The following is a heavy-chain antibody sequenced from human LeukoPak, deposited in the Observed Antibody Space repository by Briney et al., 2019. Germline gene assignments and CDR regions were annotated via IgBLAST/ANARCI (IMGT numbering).Heavy chain of an antibody. J-gene: IGHJ3*02. D-gene: IGHD1-26*01. V-gene: IGHV1-2*02. Sequence: ASVKVSCKASGYTFTSYAMNWVRQAPGQGLEWMGWINPNSGGTNYAQKFQGRVTMTRDTSISTAYMELSRLRSDDTAVYYCAREGGGATLAYAFDIWGQGTMVTVSS. CDR1: GYTFTSYA. CDR3: AREGGGATLAYAFDI. CDR2: INPNSGGT.